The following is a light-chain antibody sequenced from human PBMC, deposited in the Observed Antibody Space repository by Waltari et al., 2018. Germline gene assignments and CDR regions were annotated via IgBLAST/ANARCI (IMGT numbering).Light chain of an antibody. Sequence: EIVLPTSPATLPLSPGERATLPFRSSQSVGRYSAWYKQQHGQAPRLLIYDASTRATGIPDRFSGGGSGTDFSLTISRLEPEDFAVYYCQMYVRLPVTFGQGTKVEI. J-gene: IGKJ1*01. CDR1: QSVGRY. CDR3: QMYVRLPVT. CDR2: DAS. V-gene: IGKV3D-20*02.